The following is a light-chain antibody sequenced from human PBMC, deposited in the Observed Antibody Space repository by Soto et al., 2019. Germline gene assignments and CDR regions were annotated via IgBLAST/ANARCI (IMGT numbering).Light chain of an antibody. V-gene: IGLV1-40*01. CDR2: GNS. Sequence: QSVLTQPPSVSGAPGQRVTISCTGSSSNIGAGYDVHWYHQLPGTAPKLLIYGNSNRPSGVPDRFSGSKSGTSASLAITGLQAEDEADYYCQSYDSSLSGWDVVFGGGTKVTVL. CDR3: QSYDSSLSGWDVV. J-gene: IGLJ2*01. CDR1: SSNIGAGYD.